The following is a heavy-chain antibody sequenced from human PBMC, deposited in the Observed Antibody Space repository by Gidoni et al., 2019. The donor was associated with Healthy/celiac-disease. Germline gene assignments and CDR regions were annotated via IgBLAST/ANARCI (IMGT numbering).Heavy chain of an antibody. CDR3: AKGPLTVVTHFDY. CDR2: ISGSGGST. Sequence: EVQLLDSGGGLVQPGGSLRLPCPDSGFTFSSNAMSWARQAAGKGVGWVSAISGSGGSTYYADSVEGRFTISRDNSKNTLYLQMNSLRAEDTAVYYCAKGPLTVVTHFDYWGQGTLVTVSS. D-gene: IGHD2-21*02. V-gene: IGHV3-23*01. J-gene: IGHJ4*02. CDR1: GFTFSSNA.